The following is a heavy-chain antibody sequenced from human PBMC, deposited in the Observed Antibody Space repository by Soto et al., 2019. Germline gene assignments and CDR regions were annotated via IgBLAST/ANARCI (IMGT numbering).Heavy chain of an antibody. J-gene: IGHJ5*02. CDR3: ARQSESTGYFYGWFDP. CDR2: IYYSGSI. V-gene: IGHV4-31*03. D-gene: IGHD3-9*01. CDR1: GVSSNSRGYY. Sequence: SETLSLTCTVSGVSSNSRGYYWTWIRQHPGKGLEWIGNIYYSGSIHFNPSLKSRLTMLVDTSENQFSLKLTSVTAADTAVYYCARQSESTGYFYGWFDPWGQGTLVTVSS.